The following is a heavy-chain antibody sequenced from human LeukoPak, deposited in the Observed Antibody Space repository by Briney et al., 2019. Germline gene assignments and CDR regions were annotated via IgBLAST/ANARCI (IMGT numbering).Heavy chain of an antibody. CDR1: GFTFGDYA. CDR3: TRDRVVDTAMALYYYMDV. D-gene: IGHD5-18*01. V-gene: IGHV3-49*03. J-gene: IGHJ6*03. CDR2: IRSKAYGGTT. Sequence: GGSLRLSCTASGFTFGDYAMSWFRQAPGKGLEWVGFIRSKAYGGTTEYAASVKGRFTISRDDSKSIAYLQMNSLKTEDTAVYHCTRDRVVDTAMALYYYMDVWGKGTTVTVSS.